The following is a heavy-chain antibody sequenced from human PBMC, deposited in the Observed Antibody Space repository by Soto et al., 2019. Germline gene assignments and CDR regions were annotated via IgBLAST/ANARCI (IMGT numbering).Heavy chain of an antibody. CDR3: ASGKWWFDP. D-gene: IGHD1-26*01. CDR2: IYSGGST. CDR1: GFTFSILA. J-gene: IGHJ5*02. Sequence: GSLRLSCAASGFTFSILAMGWVRQAPGKGLEWVSVIYSGGSTYYADSVKGRFTISRDNSKNTLYLQMNSLRAEDTAVYYCASGKWWFDPWGQGTLVTVSS. V-gene: IGHV3-53*01.